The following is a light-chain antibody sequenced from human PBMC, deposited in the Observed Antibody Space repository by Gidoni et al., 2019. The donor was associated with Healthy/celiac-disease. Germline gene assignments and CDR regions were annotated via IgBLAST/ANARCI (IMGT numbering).Light chain of an antibody. CDR1: QSVSGSY. CDR2: GAS. V-gene: IGKV3-20*01. J-gene: IGKJ1*01. CDR3: QQYGSSFRT. Sequence: EIVLTQSPGTLSLSPGERATLSCRASQSVSGSYLDWYQQKPGQAPRLLIYGASSRATGIPDRLSGSGSGTDFTLTISRLEPEDFAVYYCQQYGSSFRTFGQGTKVEIK.